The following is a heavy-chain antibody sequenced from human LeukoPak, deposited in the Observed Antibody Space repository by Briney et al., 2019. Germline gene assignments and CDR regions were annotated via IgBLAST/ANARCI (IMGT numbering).Heavy chain of an antibody. D-gene: IGHD6-19*01. V-gene: IGHV3-23*01. Sequence: GGSLRLSCAASGFTFSSYAMSWVRQAPGKGLEWDSAISGNGGSTYYADAVKGRFTISRDNSKNTLYLQMNSLRAEDTAVYYCAKGKCSSGRPQDYWGQGTLVTVSS. CDR2: ISGNGGST. CDR3: AKGKCSSGRPQDY. J-gene: IGHJ4*02. CDR1: GFTFSSYA.